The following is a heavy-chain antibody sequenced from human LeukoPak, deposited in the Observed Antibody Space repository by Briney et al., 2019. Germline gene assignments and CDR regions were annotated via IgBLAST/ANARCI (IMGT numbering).Heavy chain of an antibody. CDR1: GFTFRSYA. CDR3: AKGYNWNTWYYFDY. D-gene: IGHD1-20*01. CDR2: ISGSGGST. V-gene: IGHV3-23*01. Sequence: GGSLTLSCAASGFTFRSYAMSWVRQAPRKGLEWVSAISGSGGSTYYADSVKGRFTISRDNSKNTLYLQMNSLRAEDTAVYYCAKGYNWNTWYYFDYWGQGTLVTVSS. J-gene: IGHJ4*02.